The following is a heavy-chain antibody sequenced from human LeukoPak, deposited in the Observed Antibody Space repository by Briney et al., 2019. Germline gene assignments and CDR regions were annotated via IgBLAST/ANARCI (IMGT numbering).Heavy chain of an antibody. CDR1: GFTFSNAW. V-gene: IGHV3-15*01. D-gene: IGHD4-11*01. Sequence: GGSLRLSCAASGFTFSNAWMSWVRQAPGKGLEWVGRIKSKTDGGTTDYAAPVKGRFTISRDDSKNTLYLQMNSLKTEDTAVYYCGTDPTTVTTIGDYWGQGTLVTVSS. CDR3: GTDPTTVTTIGDY. J-gene: IGHJ4*02. CDR2: IKSKTDGGTT.